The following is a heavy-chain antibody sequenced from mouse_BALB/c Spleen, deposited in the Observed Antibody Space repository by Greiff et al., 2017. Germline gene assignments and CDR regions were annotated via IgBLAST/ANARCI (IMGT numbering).Heavy chain of an antibody. Sequence: QVQLQQPGAELVKPGASVKLSCKASGYTFTSYWMHWVKQRPGQGLEWIGEIDPSDSYTNYNQKFKGKATLTVDKSSSTAYMQLSSLTSEDSAVYYCARSGYAYFDYWGQGTSVTVSS. J-gene: IGHJ4*01. V-gene: IGHV1-69*02. CDR3: ARSGYAYFDY. D-gene: IGHD3-1*01. CDR2: IDPSDSYT. CDR1: GYTFTSYW.